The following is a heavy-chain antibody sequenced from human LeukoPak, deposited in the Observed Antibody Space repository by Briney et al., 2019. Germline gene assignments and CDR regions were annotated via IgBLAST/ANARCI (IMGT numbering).Heavy chain of an antibody. D-gene: IGHD5-12*01. CDR3: ASGGYEYYYGMDV. CDR1: GGSISSYY. CDR2: IYYSGST. J-gene: IGHJ6*02. Sequence: PSETLSLTCAVSGGSISSYYWSWIRQPPGKGLEWIGYIYYSGSTNYNPSLKSRVTISVDTSKNQFSLKLSSVTAADTAVYYCASGGYEYYYGMDVWGQGTTVTVSS. V-gene: IGHV4-59*01.